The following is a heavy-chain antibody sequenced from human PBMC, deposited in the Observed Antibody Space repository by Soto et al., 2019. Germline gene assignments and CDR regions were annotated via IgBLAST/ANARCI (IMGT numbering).Heavy chain of an antibody. D-gene: IGHD3-16*01. CDR1: GFTFSSYA. CDR3: AKGHDYIWGSLLIPHAGWFDP. V-gene: IGHV3-23*01. Sequence: GGSLRLSCAASGFTFSSYAMSWVRQAPGKGLEWVSAISGSGGSTYYADSVKGRFTISRDNSKSTRYLQMNSLRAEDTAVYYCAKGHDYIWGSLLIPHAGWFDPWGQGTLVTVSS. CDR2: ISGSGGST. J-gene: IGHJ5*02.